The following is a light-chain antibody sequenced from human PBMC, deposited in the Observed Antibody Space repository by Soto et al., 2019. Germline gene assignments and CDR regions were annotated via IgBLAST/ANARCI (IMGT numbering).Light chain of an antibody. Sequence: EIVMKQSPVTLSVSKGGRATXSCRASQSISDTLAWYQQKPVQPPMLLIYVASTTAPRFPTGFSCRRSGPDFNLTISSMRAEDFGVCYCQQHNNWRPLPFGGRA. CDR1: QSISDT. CDR2: VAS. CDR3: QQHNNWRPLP. V-gene: IGKV3-15*01. J-gene: IGKJ4*01.